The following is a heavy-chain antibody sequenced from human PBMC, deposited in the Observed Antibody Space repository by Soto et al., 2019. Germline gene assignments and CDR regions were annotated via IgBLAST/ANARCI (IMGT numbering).Heavy chain of an antibody. J-gene: IGHJ5*02. Sequence: QVQLQQWGAGLLKPSETLSLTCAISGGSFSTYYWSLIRQPPGKGLEWIGDINHSGTTDYNPSLKSRVTLSVDTSKTQFSLMRTSVTAADTAVYYCARKYGAVRRRWFDPWGPGTLVTVSS. CDR1: GGSFSTYY. V-gene: IGHV4-34*01. CDR2: INHSGTT. D-gene: IGHD3-16*01. CDR3: ARKYGAVRRRWFDP.